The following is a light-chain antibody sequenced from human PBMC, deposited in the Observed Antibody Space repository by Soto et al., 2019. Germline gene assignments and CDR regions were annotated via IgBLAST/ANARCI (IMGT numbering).Light chain of an antibody. CDR1: QSVIDNY. CDR3: QQYVSLPIT. J-gene: IGKJ5*01. V-gene: IGKV3-20*01. CDR2: GAF. Sequence: EIVLTQSPGTLSLSPGERATLSCRASQSVIDNYLAWYQQKPGQAPRLLIYGAFSRATGIPDRFSGSGSGTDFTLTINRVAPEDFAVYYCQQYVSLPITFGQGTRLEIK.